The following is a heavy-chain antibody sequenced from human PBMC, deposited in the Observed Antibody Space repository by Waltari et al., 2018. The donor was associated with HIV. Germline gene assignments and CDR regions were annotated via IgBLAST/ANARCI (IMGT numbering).Heavy chain of an antibody. J-gene: IGHJ4*02. CDR2: IKEEGGLE. CDR3: VRDGPFVDVEY. V-gene: IGHV3-7*01. D-gene: IGHD5-12*01. CDR1: GFTLSGYW. Sequence: EVQLVESGGGLVQPGGSLRLSCAASGFTLSGYWMSWGRQAPGKGLGGVANIKEEGGLEYEVDSLKGRFTISSDNPKNLLFLQMNSRRVEDTAVYYCVRDGPFVDVEYWGQGTLVTVSS.